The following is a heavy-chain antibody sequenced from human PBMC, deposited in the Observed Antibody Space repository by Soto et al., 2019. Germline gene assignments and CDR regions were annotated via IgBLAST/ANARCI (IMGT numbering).Heavy chain of an antibody. CDR2: IRSKANSYAT. Sequence: PGGSLRLSCAASGFTFSGSAMHWVRQASGKGLEWVGRIRSKANSYATAYAASVKGRFTISRDDSKNTAYLQMNSLKTEDTAVYYCTRKRSQLITTTDWFDPWGQGTLVTVSS. D-gene: IGHD1-1*01. CDR3: TRKRSQLITTTDWFDP. V-gene: IGHV3-73*01. CDR1: GFTFSGSA. J-gene: IGHJ5*02.